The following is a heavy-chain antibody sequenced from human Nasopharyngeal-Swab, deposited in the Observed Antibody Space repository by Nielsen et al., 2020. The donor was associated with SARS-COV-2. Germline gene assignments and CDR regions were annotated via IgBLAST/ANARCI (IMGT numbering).Heavy chain of an antibody. CDR1: GASISDYH. J-gene: IGHJ4*02. V-gene: IGHV4-34*01. CDR2: MKPNGFN. D-gene: IGHD6-13*01. CDR3: AGHPADFDF. Sequence: LETLSLTCDVSGASISDYHWSWIRQPPGKGLEWIGEMKPNGFNNFNPSLKSRVTISIDKSKNQFLLKLNSVAAADTAVYYCAGHPADFDFWGQGTLVIVSS.